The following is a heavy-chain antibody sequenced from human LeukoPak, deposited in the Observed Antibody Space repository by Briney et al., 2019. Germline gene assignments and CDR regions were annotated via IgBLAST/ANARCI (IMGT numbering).Heavy chain of an antibody. CDR2: IWYDGSNK. CDR1: GFTFSSYG. CDR3: AEDHYYDSSGFDY. Sequence: GGSLRLSCAASGFTFSSYGMHWVRQAPGKGLEWVAVIWYDGSNKYYADSVKGRFTISRDNSKNTLYLQMNSLRAEDTAVYYCAEDHYYDSSGFDYWGQGTLVTVSS. D-gene: IGHD3-22*01. V-gene: IGHV3-33*06. J-gene: IGHJ4*02.